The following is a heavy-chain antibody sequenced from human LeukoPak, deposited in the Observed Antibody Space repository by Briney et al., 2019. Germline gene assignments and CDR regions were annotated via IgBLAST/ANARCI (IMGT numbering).Heavy chain of an antibody. CDR2: INHSGST. CDR3: ARHLGWGLLPFDP. D-gene: IGHD3-22*01. Sequence: GSLRLSCAASGFTFSDYYMSWIRQPPGKGLEWIGEINHSGSTNYNPSLKSRVTISVDTSKNQFSLKLSSATAADTAVYYYARHLGWGLLPFDPWGQGTLVTVSS. J-gene: IGHJ5*02. CDR1: GFTFSDYY. V-gene: IGHV4-34*01.